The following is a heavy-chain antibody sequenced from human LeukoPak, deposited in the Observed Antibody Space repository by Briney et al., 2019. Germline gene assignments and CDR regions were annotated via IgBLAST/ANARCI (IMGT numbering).Heavy chain of an antibody. J-gene: IGHJ5*02. D-gene: IGHD5-24*01. CDR3: ARDNSVRDEAWWFNT. Sequence: GASVKVSCKAFGYTFTRNYMHWVRQAPGQGPEGMGVISPSGGSTTYAQKFQGRVTLTRDMSTSTDYLELSSLRSEDTAVYYCARDNSVRDEAWWFNTWGQGTLVTVSS. V-gene: IGHV1-46*01. CDR2: ISPSGGST. CDR1: GYTFTRNY.